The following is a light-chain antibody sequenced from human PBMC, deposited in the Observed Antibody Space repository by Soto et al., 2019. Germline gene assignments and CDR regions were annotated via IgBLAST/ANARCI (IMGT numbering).Light chain of an antibody. CDR1: SSDIGAYNY. CDR2: EVS. Sequence: QSALTQPASVSRSPGQSITISCTGTSSDIGAYNYVSWYQQHPGKAPKFMIYEVSYRPSGISSRFSGSKSGNTASLTISGLQTEDEADYYCSSYTTSATLVFGGGTKLTVL. CDR3: SSYTTSATLV. V-gene: IGLV2-14*01. J-gene: IGLJ3*02.